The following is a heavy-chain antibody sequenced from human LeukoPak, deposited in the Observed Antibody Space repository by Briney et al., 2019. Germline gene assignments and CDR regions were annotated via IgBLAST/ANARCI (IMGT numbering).Heavy chain of an antibody. J-gene: IGHJ3*02. CDR2: ISPDGSDK. V-gene: IGHV3-7*01. CDR1: GFTFSTYW. D-gene: IGHD1-26*01. Sequence: PGGSLRLSCVASGFTFSTYWMNWVRQAPGKGLERVGTISPDGSDKYYVDSVKGRFTISRDNAKNSLFLQMNNLRAENTALYYCARDGIPTYAFDIWGQGTMVTVSP. CDR3: ARDGIPTYAFDI.